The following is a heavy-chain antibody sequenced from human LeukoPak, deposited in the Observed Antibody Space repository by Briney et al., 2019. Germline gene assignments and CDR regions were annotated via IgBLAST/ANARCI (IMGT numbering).Heavy chain of an antibody. CDR1: GGTFSSYT. D-gene: IGHD2-21*02. J-gene: IGHJ3*01. CDR3: ARTVVVTAEHAFDV. V-gene: IGHV1-69*05. Sequence: SVKVSSKASGGTFSSYTINWVRQAPGQGLEWMGGIIPIFGTANYAQKFQGRVTITTDKSTSTTYMELSSLRSEDTAVYYCARTVVVTAEHAFDVWGQGTMVTVSS. CDR2: IIPIFGTA.